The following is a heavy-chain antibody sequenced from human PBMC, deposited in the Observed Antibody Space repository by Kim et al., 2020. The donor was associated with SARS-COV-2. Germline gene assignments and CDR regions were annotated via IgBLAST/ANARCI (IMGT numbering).Heavy chain of an antibody. CDR3: ARGLGYYDFWSGSYNWFDP. J-gene: IGHJ5*02. D-gene: IGHD3-3*01. Sequence: SRVTISVDTSKNQFSLKLSSVTAADTAVYYCARGLGYYDFWSGSYNWFDPWGQGTLVTVSS. V-gene: IGHV4-34*01.